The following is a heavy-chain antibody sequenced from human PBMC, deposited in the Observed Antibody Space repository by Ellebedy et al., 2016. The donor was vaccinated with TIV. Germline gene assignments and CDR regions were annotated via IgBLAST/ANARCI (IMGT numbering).Heavy chain of an antibody. CDR1: GFTFSSYA. V-gene: IGHV3-23*01. J-gene: IGHJ4*02. CDR3: AKESYGSGSYYLDY. D-gene: IGHD3-10*01. Sequence: GGSLRLXXAASGFTFSSYAMSWVRQAPGKGLEWVAVISGGGVSTYSADSMKGRFTISRDNSKNTLYLQMNSLRAEDMAVYYCAKESYGSGSYYLDYWGQGTLVTVSS. CDR2: ISGGGVST.